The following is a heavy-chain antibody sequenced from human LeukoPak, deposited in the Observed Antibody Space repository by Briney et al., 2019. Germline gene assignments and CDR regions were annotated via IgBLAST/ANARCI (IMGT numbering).Heavy chain of an antibody. V-gene: IGHV1-69*05. D-gene: IGHD6-19*01. J-gene: IGHJ4*02. CDR2: IIPIFGTA. CDR3: ARDMAVAETGSDY. CDR1: GGTFSSYA. Sequence: ASVKVSCKASGGTFSSYAISWVRQAPGQGLEWMGRIIPIFGTANYAQKFQDRVTITTDESTSTAYMELSSLRSEDTAVYYCARDMAVAETGSDYWGQGTLVTVSS.